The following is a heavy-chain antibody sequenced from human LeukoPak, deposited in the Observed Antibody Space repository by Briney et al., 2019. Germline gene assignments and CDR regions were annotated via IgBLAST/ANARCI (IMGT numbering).Heavy chain of an antibody. D-gene: IGHD2-2*02. CDR1: GYTFTSYG. CDR3: ARGVPATIRGGSNYFDF. V-gene: IGHV1-69*13. CDR2: IIPIFDSA. J-gene: IGHJ4*02. Sequence: ASVKVSCKASGYTFTSYGISWVRQAPGQGLEWVGGIIPIFDSAKYAQKFQDRVTITADESSKTAYLELSSLTSEDTAIYYCARGVPATIRGGSNYFDFWGQGTLVTVSS.